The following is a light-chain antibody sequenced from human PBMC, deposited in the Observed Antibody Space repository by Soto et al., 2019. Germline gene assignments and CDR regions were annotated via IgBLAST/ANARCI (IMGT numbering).Light chain of an antibody. J-gene: IGKJ1*01. CDR3: QQYNSYWGT. CDR2: DAS. V-gene: IGKV1-5*01. Sequence: DIQMTQSPSTLSASVGDRVTITCRASQSISSWLAWYQQKPGKAPKLLIYDASSLESGVPSRFSGRGSGTEFTLTISSLQPDDFTTYYCQQYNSYWGTFGQGTKVDIK. CDR1: QSISSW.